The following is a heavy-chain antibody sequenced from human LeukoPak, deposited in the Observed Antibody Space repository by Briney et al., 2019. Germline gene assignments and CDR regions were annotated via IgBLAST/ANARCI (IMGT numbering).Heavy chain of an antibody. CDR3: ARDSGYDFWSGYYFLGHYDY. J-gene: IGHJ4*02. V-gene: IGHV3-7*01. D-gene: IGHD3-3*01. Sequence: PGGSLRLSCAASGFTFSSYWMSWVRQAPGKGLEWVANIKQDGSEKYYVDPVKGRFTISRDNAKNSLYLQMNSLRAEDTAVYYCARDSGYDFWSGYYFLGHYDYWGQGTLVTVSS. CDR1: GFTFSSYW. CDR2: IKQDGSEK.